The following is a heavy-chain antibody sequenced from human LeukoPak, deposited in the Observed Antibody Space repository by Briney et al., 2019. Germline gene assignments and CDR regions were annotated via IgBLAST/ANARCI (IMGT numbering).Heavy chain of an antibody. CDR2: INVEGTTT. J-gene: IGHJ4*02. CDR3: TRGGEEPFDY. Sequence: GGSLRLSCAGSGFTFTRFWMHWVRRAPGKGLVWVSRINVEGTTTTYADSVEGRFTISRDENTQYLQMNHLRVDDTAVYYCTRGGEEPFDYWGQGTLVTVSS. CDR1: GFTFTRFW. D-gene: IGHD3-10*01. V-gene: IGHV3-74*01.